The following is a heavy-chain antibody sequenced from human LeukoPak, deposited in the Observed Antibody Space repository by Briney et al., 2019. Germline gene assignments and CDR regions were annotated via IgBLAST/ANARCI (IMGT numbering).Heavy chain of an antibody. J-gene: IGHJ4*02. CDR1: GFTFNSH. Sequence: GGSLRLSCADSGFTFNSHMHWVRQAPGEGLEWVAAISYDGSNKKYGDSVKGRFTISSDNFKNTLYLQMNSLRPEDTAVYYCARQSSVTRSGLDSWGQGTLVTVSS. CDR3: ARQSSVTRSGLDS. CDR2: ISYDGSNK. D-gene: IGHD4-17*01. V-gene: IGHV3-30*04.